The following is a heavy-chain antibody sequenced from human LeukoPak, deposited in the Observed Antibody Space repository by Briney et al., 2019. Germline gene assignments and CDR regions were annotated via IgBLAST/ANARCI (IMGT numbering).Heavy chain of an antibody. CDR3: ARGPSRVTMIVVEITL. CDR2: INPNSGGT. J-gene: IGHJ4*02. Sequence: GASVKVSCKASGYTFTGYYMHWVRQAPGQGLEWMGWINPNSGGTNYAQKFQGRVTMTRDTSISTAYMELSRLRSDDTAVYYCARGPSRVTMIVVEITLWGQGTLVTVSS. CDR1: GYTFTGYY. D-gene: IGHD3-22*01. V-gene: IGHV1-2*02.